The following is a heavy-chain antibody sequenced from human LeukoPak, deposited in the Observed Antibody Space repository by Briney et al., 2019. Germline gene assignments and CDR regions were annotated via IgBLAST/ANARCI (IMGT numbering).Heavy chain of an antibody. CDR2: TSWNSGSI. Sequence: GGSLRLSCAASGFSLDDYAMHWVRQAPGKGLEWVSGTSWNSGSIGYADSVKGRFTISRDNAKNSLYLQMNSLRAEDTALYYCAKDICSSTSCYLYYYYYYMDVWGKGTTVTVSS. J-gene: IGHJ6*03. D-gene: IGHD2-2*01. V-gene: IGHV3-9*01. CDR3: AKDICSSTSCYLYYYYYYMDV. CDR1: GFSLDDYA.